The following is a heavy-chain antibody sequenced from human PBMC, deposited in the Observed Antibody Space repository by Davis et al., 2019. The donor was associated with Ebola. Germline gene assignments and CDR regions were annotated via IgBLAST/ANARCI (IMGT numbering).Heavy chain of an antibody. V-gene: IGHV4-39*01. J-gene: IGHJ5*02. D-gene: IGHD3-22*01. CDR1: GGSISSSSSY. CDR2: IYYSGST. Sequence: SETLSLTCTVSGGSISSSSSYWGWIRQPPGKGLEWIGSIYYSGSTYYNPSLKSRVAISVDTSKNQFSLKLSSVTAADTAVYYCARRATYYYDSSGYGVTGWFDPWGQGTLVTVSS. CDR3: ARRATYYYDSSGYGVTGWFDP.